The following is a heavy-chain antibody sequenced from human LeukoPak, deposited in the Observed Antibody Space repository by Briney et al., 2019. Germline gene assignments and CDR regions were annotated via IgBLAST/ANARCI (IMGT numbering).Heavy chain of an antibody. V-gene: IGHV1-69*04. Sequence: ASVKVSCKASGGTFSSYAISWVRQAPGQGLEWMGRIIPILGIANYAQKFQGRVTITTDESTSTAYMELSSLRSEDTAVYYCARVGLELHWFDPWGQGTLVTVSS. J-gene: IGHJ5*02. CDR1: GGTFSSYA. D-gene: IGHD1-7*01. CDR3: ARVGLELHWFDP. CDR2: IIPILGIA.